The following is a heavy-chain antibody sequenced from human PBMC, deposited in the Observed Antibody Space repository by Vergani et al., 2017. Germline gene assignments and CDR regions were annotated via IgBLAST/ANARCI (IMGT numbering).Heavy chain of an antibody. CDR3: ARAGYGGNPADNWFDP. J-gene: IGHJ5*02. Sequence: EVQLVQSGAEVKKPGESLKISCKGSGYSFTSYWIGWVRQMPGKGLEWMGIIYPGDSDTRYSPSFQGQVTISAEKSISTAYLQWSSLKASDTALYYCARAGYGGNPADNWFDPWGQGTLVTVSS. CDR1: GYSFTSYW. D-gene: IGHD4-23*01. CDR2: IYPGDSDT. V-gene: IGHV5-51*01.